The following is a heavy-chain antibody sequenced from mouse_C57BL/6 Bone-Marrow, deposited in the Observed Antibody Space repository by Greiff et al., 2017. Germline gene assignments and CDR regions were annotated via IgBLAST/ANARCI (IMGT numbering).Heavy chain of an antibody. CDR2: ISDGGSYT. J-gene: IGHJ3*01. V-gene: IGHV5-4*01. CDR3: AREMTAQATGFAY. D-gene: IGHD3-2*02. CDR1: GFTFSSYA. Sequence: EVQLQESGGGLVKPGGSLKLSCAASGFTFSSYAMSWVRQTPEKRLEWVATISDGGSYTYYPDNVKGRFTISRDNAKNNLYLHMSHLKSEDTAMYYCAREMTAQATGFAYWGQGTLVTVAA.